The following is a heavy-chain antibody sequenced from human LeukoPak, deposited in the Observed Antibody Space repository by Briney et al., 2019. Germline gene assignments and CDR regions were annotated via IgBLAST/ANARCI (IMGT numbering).Heavy chain of an antibody. D-gene: IGHD3-22*01. Sequence: ASVKVSCKASGYTFTSYYMHWVRQAPGQGLEWMGIINPSGGSTSYAQKFQGRVTMTRDTSTSTVYMELSSLRSEDTAVYYCAREGLYDSSGYYPFDVWGKGTTVTVSS. V-gene: IGHV1-46*01. CDR2: INPSGGST. J-gene: IGHJ6*04. CDR3: AREGLYDSSGYYPFDV. CDR1: GYTFTSYY.